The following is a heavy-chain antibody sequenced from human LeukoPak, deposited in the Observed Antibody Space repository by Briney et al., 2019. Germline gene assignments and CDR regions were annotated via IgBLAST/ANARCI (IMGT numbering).Heavy chain of an antibody. J-gene: IGHJ3*02. Sequence: NSSETLSLTCTVSGGSISSSSYYWGWIRQPPGKGLEWIGSIYYSGSTYYNPSLKSRVTISVDTSKNQFSLKLSSVTAADTAVYYCARRDQTNSSGWHPTRSDAFDIWGQGTMVTVSS. CDR1: GGSISSSSYY. D-gene: IGHD6-19*01. V-gene: IGHV4-39*01. CDR2: IYYSGST. CDR3: ARRDQTNSSGWHPTRSDAFDI.